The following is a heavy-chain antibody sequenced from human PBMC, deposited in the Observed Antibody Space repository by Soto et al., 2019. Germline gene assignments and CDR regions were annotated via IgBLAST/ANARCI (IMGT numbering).Heavy chain of an antibody. Sequence: QVQLQESGPGLVKPSQTLSLTCTVSGGSISSGGYYWSWIRQHPGKGLEWIGYIYYCGSTYYNPSLKSRVTISVDTFKNQFSLKLSSVTAVVTAVYYCARDCSGAAAGICGMDVWGQGTTVTVSS. D-gene: IGHD6-13*01. CDR3: ARDCSGAAAGICGMDV. CDR1: GGSISSGGYY. CDR2: IYYCGST. V-gene: IGHV4-31*03. J-gene: IGHJ6*02.